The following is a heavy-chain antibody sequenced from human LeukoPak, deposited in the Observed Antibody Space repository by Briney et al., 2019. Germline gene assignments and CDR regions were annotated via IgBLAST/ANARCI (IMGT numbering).Heavy chain of an antibody. CDR1: GYTFTSYD. J-gene: IGHJ6*03. D-gene: IGHD4-11*01. Sequence: ASVKVSCKASGYTFTSYDINWVRQATGQGLEWMGWMNPNSGNTGYAQKFQGRVTMTRNTSISTAYMELSSLRSEDTAVYYCARGEFTVTTDEPSYYYYYYMDVWGKGTTVTVSS. CDR3: ARGEFTVTTDEPSYYYYYYMDV. CDR2: MNPNSGNT. V-gene: IGHV1-8*01.